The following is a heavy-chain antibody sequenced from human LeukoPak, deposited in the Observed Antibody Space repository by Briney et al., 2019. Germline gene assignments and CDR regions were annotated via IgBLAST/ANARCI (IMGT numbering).Heavy chain of an antibody. Sequence: ASVKVSCKASGYTFTSNGISWVRQAPGQGLQWMGWISTYNGNTNYAQKLQGRVTMTTDTSTSTAYMELRSLRSDDTAVYYCATTTQDCSSTSCPTEFDYWGQGTLVTVSS. V-gene: IGHV1-18*01. CDR3: ATTTQDCSSTSCPTEFDY. J-gene: IGHJ4*02. D-gene: IGHD2-2*01. CDR1: GYTFTSNG. CDR2: ISTYNGNT.